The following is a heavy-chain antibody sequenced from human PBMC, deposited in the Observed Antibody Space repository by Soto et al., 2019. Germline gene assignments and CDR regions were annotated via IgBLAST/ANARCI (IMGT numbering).Heavy chain of an antibody. CDR3: ARESEDLTSNFDY. V-gene: IGHV3-21*06. J-gene: IGHJ4*02. CDR2: ISSTTNYI. Sequence: VHLEESGGGLVQPGGSLRLSCAASGFTFSSYWMNWVRQAPGKGLEWVSSISSTTNYIYYGDSMKGRFTISRDNAKNSLYLEMNSLRAEDTAVYYCARESEDLTSNFDYWGQGTLVTVSS. CDR1: GFTFSSYW.